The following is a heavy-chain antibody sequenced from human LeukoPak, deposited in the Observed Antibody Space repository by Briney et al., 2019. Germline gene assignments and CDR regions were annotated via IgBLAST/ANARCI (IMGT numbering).Heavy chain of an antibody. CDR3: ARGVYLGNGYYFDY. V-gene: IGHV4-4*07. CDR1: GGSISSYY. J-gene: IGHJ4*02. D-gene: IGHD2-8*01. Sequence: SETLSLTCTVPGGSISSYYWNWIRQPAGKGLEWIGHIYTSGSTNYNSSLKSRVTMSVDTSKNQFSVKLNSVIAADTAMYYCARGVYLGNGYYFDYWGQGTLVTVSS. CDR2: IYTSGST.